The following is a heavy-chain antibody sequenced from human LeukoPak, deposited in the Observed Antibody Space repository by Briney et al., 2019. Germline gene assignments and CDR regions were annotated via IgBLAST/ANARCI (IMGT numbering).Heavy chain of an antibody. J-gene: IGHJ4*02. V-gene: IGHV4-4*02. CDR1: GASISSSNW. CDR2: IFHAGTT. Sequence: SETLSLTCAVSGASISSSNWWSWARQPPGKGLEWIGEIFHAGTTNYNPSLQSRVTISVDNSRNQFSLKLTSVTAADTAVYYCMRTYCSNISCFYSDYWGQGTLVTVSS. D-gene: IGHD2-2*01. CDR3: MRTYCSNISCFYSDY.